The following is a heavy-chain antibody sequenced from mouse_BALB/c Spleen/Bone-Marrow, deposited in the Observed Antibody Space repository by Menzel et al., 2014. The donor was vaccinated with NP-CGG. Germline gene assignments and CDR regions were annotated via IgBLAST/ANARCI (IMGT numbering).Heavy chain of an antibody. CDR3: AVYDGYAMDY. V-gene: IGHV14-3*02. J-gene: IGHJ4*01. CDR2: IDPANGNT. Sequence: VQLQHSGAELVKPGASVKLSCTASGFNIKDTYMYWVKQRPEQGLEWIGKIDPANGNTKYDPKFQGKATITADTSSNTAYLQLSSLTSEDTAVYYCAVYDGYAMDYWGQGTSVTVSS. D-gene: IGHD2-3*01. CDR1: GFNIKDTY.